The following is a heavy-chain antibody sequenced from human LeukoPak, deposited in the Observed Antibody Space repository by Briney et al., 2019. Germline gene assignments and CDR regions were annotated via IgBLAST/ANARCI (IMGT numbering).Heavy chain of an antibody. V-gene: IGHV1-18*01. CDR1: GYTFTSYG. J-gene: IGHJ4*02. CDR3: ARDLPRYCSGGSCDDY. CDR2: ISAYNGNT. Sequence: GASVKVSCKASGYTFTSYGISWVRQAPGQGLEWMGWISAYNGNTNYALKLQGRVTMTTDTSTSTAYMELRSLRSDDTAVYYCARDLPRYCSGGSCDDYWGQGTLVTVSS. D-gene: IGHD2-15*01.